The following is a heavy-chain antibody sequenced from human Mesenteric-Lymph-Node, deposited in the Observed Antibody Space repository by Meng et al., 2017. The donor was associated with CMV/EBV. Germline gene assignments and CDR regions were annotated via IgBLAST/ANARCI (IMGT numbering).Heavy chain of an antibody. CDR3: ARDLTRSSYDWFDP. CDR2: IASDSSTI. D-gene: IGHD3-16*01. J-gene: IGHJ5*02. V-gene: IGHV3-48*04. CDR1: GFTFSSFS. Sequence: GESLKISCAASGFTFSSFSMRWVRQAPGKGLEWISHIASDSSTIYYGDSVKGRFTISRDNDKKSLYLQMNSLRAEDTAVYYCARDLTRSSYDWFDPWGQGTLVTVSS.